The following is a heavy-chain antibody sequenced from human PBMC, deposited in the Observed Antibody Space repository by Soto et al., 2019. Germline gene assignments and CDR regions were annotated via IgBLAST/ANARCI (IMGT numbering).Heavy chain of an antibody. J-gene: IGHJ2*01. CDR3: ARRSSGWYFDL. D-gene: IGHD2-15*01. CDR1: GFTFSSYA. V-gene: IGHV3-23*01. CDR2: ISGSGDST. Sequence: EVQLLESGGGLVQPGGSLRLSCAASGFTFSSYAMNWVRQAPGKGLEWVSVISGSGDSTYYADSVKGRFTISRDNSKNPMYLQMNSMRAEKKAVYYCARRSSGWYFDLWGRGTLVTVSS.